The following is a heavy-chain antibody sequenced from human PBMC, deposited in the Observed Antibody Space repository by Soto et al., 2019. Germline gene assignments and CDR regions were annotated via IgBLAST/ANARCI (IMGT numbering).Heavy chain of an antibody. CDR1: GGSFSGYD. V-gene: IGHV4-34*01. J-gene: IGHJ5*02. CDR2: INHSGST. CDR3: ASPRELLWFDP. Sequence: SETLSLTCAVYGGSFSGYDRSWIRQPPGKGLEWIGEINHSGSTNYNPSLKSRVTISVDTSKNQFSLKLSSVTAADTAVYYCASPRELLWFDPWGQGTLVTVSS. D-gene: IGHD1-26*01.